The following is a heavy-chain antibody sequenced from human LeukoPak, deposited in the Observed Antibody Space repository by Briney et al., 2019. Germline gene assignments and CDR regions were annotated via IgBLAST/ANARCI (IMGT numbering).Heavy chain of an antibody. CDR3: AKVGAYYYDTSAYYPPHFDY. CDR1: GFTFSSYA. V-gene: IGHV3-23*01. D-gene: IGHD3-22*01. Sequence: GGSLRLSCAASGFTFSSYAMSWVRQAPGKGLEWVSLTSGSGDTIYYADSVKGRFTISRVNSKNTLDLQMNSLRAEDTAVYYCAKVGAYYYDTSAYYPPHFDYWAREPWSPSPQ. CDR2: TSGSGDTI. J-gene: IGHJ4*02.